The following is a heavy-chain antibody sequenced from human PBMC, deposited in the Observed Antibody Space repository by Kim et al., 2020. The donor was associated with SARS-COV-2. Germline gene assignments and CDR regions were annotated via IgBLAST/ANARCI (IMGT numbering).Heavy chain of an antibody. CDR1: GFTLGDYA. Sequence: GGSLRLSCTASGFTLGDYAMSWFRQAPGKGLEWVGFIRSKASGGTSEYAATATARFTISRDDSKSIAYLQMNSLKTEDTAVYYCTRAAGYSYYYYGMDV. J-gene: IGHJ6*01. CDR2: IRSKASGGTS. D-gene: IGHD6-13*01. V-gene: IGHV3-49*03. CDR3: TRAAGYSYYYYGMDV.